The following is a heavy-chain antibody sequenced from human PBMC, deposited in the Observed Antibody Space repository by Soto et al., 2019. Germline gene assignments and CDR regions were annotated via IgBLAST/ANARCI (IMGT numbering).Heavy chain of an antibody. Sequence: PVGSVRLSCVGSGFTFSDYSMNWVRQAPGKGLEWVSSISRSGNYIYYADSVKGRFTISRDNAKSSLFLQMNSLKAEDSAVYYCARAKSRDVAVVPAAIVGWFDPWGQGTLVTVSS. V-gene: IGHV3-21*01. CDR2: ISRSGNYI. CDR1: GFTFSDYS. J-gene: IGHJ5*02. D-gene: IGHD2-2*01. CDR3: ARAKSRDVAVVPAAIVGWFDP.